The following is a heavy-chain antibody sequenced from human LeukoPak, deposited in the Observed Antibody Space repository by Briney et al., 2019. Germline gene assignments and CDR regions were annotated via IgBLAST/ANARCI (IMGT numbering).Heavy chain of an antibody. CDR2: IGSRGSTI. V-gene: IGHV3-48*03. Sequence: GESLRLSCTASGFTFSSNEMNWVRQAPGKGLEWVSYIGSRGSTIHYADSVKGRFTVSRDDAKNSLYLQMSSLRAEDTAVYYCARKRLLDYWGQGTLVTVSS. CDR1: GFTFSSNE. J-gene: IGHJ4*02. CDR3: ARKRLLDY. D-gene: IGHD1-1*01.